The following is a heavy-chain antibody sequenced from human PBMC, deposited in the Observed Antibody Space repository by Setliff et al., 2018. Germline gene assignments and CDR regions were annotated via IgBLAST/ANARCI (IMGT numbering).Heavy chain of an antibody. CDR2: ITSDGSST. V-gene: IGHV3-74*01. D-gene: IGHD6-13*01. J-gene: IGHJ4*02. Sequence: GGSLRLSCAASGFTFSNYYMHWVRQAPGKGLVWVSRITSDGSSTTYADSVKGRFTISRDNAKSALYLQMNSLRTEDTAVYYCAKDESRYSSSWYIYWGQGTLVTVSS. CDR1: GFTFSNYY. CDR3: AKDESRYSSSWYIY.